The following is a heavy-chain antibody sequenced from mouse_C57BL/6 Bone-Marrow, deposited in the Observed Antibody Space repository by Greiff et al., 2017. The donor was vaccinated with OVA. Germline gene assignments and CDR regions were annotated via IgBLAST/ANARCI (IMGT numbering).Heavy chain of an antibody. V-gene: IGHV14-4*01. CDR3: TNYGSSYPDY. J-gene: IGHJ2*01. Sequence: EVQLQQSGAELVRPGASVKLSCTASGFNIKDDYMHWVKQRPEQGLEWIGWIDPENGDTEYASKFQGKATITADTSSNTAYLQLSSLTSEDTAVYYCTNYGSSYPDYWGQGTTLTVSS. CDR2: IDPENGDT. CDR1: GFNIKDDY. D-gene: IGHD1-1*01.